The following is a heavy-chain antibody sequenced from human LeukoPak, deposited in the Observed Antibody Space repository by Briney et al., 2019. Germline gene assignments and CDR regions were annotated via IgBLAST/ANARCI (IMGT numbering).Heavy chain of an antibody. CDR3: ARGGTVVTHDY. CDR2: IYSGGST. CDR1: GFTVSSNY. J-gene: IGHJ4*02. D-gene: IGHD4-23*01. V-gene: IGHV3-53*01. Sequence: PGGSLRLSCAVSGFTVSSNYMSWVRQAPGKGLEWVSVIYSGGSTYYADSVKGRFTISRDNSKNTLYLQMNSLRAEDTAVYYCARGGTVVTHDYWGQGTLATVSS.